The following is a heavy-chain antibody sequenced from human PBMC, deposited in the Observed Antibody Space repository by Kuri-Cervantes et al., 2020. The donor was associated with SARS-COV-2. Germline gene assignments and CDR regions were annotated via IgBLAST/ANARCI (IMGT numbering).Heavy chain of an antibody. CDR3: ARGHWSGYSNAAEMGAFDI. J-gene: IGHJ3*02. CDR2: INHSGST. Sequence: SETLSLTCAVYGGSFSGYYWSWIRQPPGKGLEWIGEINHSGSTNYNPSLKRRVTISADTSKNQFSLKLSSVTAADTAVYYCARGHWSGYSNAAEMGAFDIWGQGTMVTVSS. CDR1: GGSFSGYY. V-gene: IGHV4-34*01. D-gene: IGHD3-3*01.